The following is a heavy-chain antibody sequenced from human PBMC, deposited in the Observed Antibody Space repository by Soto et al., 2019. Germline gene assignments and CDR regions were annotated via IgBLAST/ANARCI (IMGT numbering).Heavy chain of an antibody. CDR3: TRRARIGKQLWLPFDS. Sequence: QVQLVQSGAEVKKPGASVMVSCKASGYTFRDYDINWVRQASGQGLEWMGWMNPNSGNTAYAQKFQGRVTMTGDTTTNTAYMELGSLTSADTAVYYCTRRARIGKQLWLPFDSWAQGTLVTVSS. CDR2: MNPNSGNT. CDR1: GYTFRDYD. V-gene: IGHV1-8*01. D-gene: IGHD3-22*01. J-gene: IGHJ4*02.